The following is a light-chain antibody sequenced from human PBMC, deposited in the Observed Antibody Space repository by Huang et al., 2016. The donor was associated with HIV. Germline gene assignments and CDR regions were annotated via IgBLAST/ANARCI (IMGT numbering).Light chain of an antibody. J-gene: IGKJ1*01. CDR2: AAS. V-gene: IGKV1-9*01. Sequence: IQLTQSPSSLSASVGDRVTITCRASEGISSYLAWYQQKSGKAPKFLIYAASTLQSGVPSRFSGRGSGTDFTLTISSLQPEDCATYYCKQLNDYPWTFGQGTKVEIK. CDR1: EGISSY. CDR3: KQLNDYPWT.